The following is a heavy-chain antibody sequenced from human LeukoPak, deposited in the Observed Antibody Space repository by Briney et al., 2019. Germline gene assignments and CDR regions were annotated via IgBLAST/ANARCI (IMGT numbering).Heavy chain of an antibody. V-gene: IGHV1-2*02. J-gene: IGHJ4*02. CDR1: GYKFTDDY. Sequence: ASVKVSRKASGYKFTDDYMHWVRQAPGQGLEFMGWINPDSGFTNYAQKFKGRVTMTRDTSISTAYLEVRSLTSDDTAVYYCAPTAEAYTSWWKVWGQGTLVTVSS. D-gene: IGHD3-16*01. CDR2: INPDSGFT. CDR3: APTAEAYTSWWKV.